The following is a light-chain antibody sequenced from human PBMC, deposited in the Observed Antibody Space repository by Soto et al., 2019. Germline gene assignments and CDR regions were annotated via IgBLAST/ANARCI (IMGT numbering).Light chain of an antibody. J-gene: IGKJ4*01. CDR3: QQYYSYPLT. CDR2: AAT. CDR1: QSICRF. V-gene: IGKV1-39*01. Sequence: HITHSPSSLNASVGDRVTITCRASQSICRFLNWYQQKPGKAPALLIYAATRLQSGVPSRFSGSGSGTDFTLTISCLQSEDFATYYCQQYYSYPLTFGGGTKVDI.